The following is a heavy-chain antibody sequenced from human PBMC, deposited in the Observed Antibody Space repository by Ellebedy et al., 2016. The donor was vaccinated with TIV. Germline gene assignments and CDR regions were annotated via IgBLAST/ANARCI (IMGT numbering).Heavy chain of an antibody. CDR3: AQRANCGGDCFAFDS. V-gene: IGHV1-69*06. D-gene: IGHD2-21*01. J-gene: IGHJ4*02. CDR1: GGIASNYA. Sequence: SVKVSXKASGGIASNYAINWVRQAPGQGLEWMGEFSRLFGTGNYAQRFQGRVTITEDKSTTTAYMELSSLTSEDTAVYYCAQRANCGGDCFAFDSWGQGTLITVSS. CDR2: FSRLFGTG.